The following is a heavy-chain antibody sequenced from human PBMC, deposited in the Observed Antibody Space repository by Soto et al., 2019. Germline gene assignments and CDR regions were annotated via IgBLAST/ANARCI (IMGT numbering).Heavy chain of an antibody. CDR3: ARHPRMASPTYDHYSMYV. D-gene: IGHD2-15*01. CDR2: IDPSDSYT. J-gene: IGHJ6*02. V-gene: IGHV5-10-1*01. Sequence: LGESLKISCKGSEYSFTSNWINWARQMAVKGLEWLGRIDPSDSYTNYSPSFQCHGTISADKSISTGYLQWSSLKASDTAMYYCARHPRMASPTYDHYSMYVWGQGSTIIVAS. CDR1: EYSFTSNW.